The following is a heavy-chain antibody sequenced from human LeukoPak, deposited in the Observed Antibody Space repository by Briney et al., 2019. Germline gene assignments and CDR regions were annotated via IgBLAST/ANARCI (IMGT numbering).Heavy chain of an antibody. Sequence: GRSLRLSCAASGFTFDDYAMHWARQAPGKGLEWVSGISWNSGSIGYADSVKGRFTISRDNAKNSLYLQMNSLRAEDTALYYCAKDIGNLGEFFDYWGQGTLVTVSS. D-gene: IGHD3-10*01. V-gene: IGHV3-9*01. CDR2: ISWNSGSI. CDR3: AKDIGNLGEFFDY. J-gene: IGHJ4*02. CDR1: GFTFDDYA.